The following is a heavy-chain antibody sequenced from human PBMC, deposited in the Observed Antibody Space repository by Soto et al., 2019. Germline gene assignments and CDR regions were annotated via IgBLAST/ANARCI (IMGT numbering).Heavy chain of an antibody. V-gene: IGHV4-59*01. CDR3: ARGYCSSTSCYEFDY. CDR2: IYYSGNT. J-gene: IGHJ4*02. Sequence: PSETLSLTCAVSSGSISSYYWNWIRKTTGKGLEWIGSIYYSGNTNYSPSLKSRVTISVDTSKKQFSLKLTSVTAADTAMYYCARGYCSSTSCYEFDYWGQGTLVTVSS. D-gene: IGHD2-2*01. CDR1: SGSISSYY.